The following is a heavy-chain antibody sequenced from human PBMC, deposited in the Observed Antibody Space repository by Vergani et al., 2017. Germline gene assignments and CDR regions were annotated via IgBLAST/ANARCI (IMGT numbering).Heavy chain of an antibody. J-gene: IGHJ4*02. CDR2: INHSGST. D-gene: IGHD3-22*01. Sequence: QVQLQQWGAGLLKPSETLSLTCAVYGGSFSGYYWSWIRQPPGKGLEWIGEINHSGSTTYNPSLKSRVTISVDTSKTQFSLKLSSVTAADTAVYYCARGGNRRGYYFDYWGQGTLVTVSS. V-gene: IGHV4-34*01. CDR1: GGSFSGYY. CDR3: ARGGNRRGYYFDY.